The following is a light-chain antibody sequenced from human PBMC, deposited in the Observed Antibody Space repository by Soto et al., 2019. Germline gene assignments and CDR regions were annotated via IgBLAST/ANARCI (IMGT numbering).Light chain of an antibody. Sequence: QSVLTQPPSASGTPGQRVTISCSGGRSNIGSNTVNWYQQVPGTAPKFLIYSNNQRPSGVPDRFSGSKSGTSASLAISGRQAVDEADYYCASWDDSLNGLVFGGGTKLTVL. V-gene: IGLV1-44*01. J-gene: IGLJ2*01. CDR3: ASWDDSLNGLV. CDR2: SNN. CDR1: RSNIGSNT.